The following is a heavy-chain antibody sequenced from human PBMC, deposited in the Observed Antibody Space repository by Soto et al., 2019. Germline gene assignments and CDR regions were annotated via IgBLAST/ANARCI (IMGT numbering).Heavy chain of an antibody. CDR2: ISYDRNSK. Sequence: QVQMVESGGGVVQPGRSLRLSCAASGFTFTTYAMHWVRQAPGKGLEWVAAISYDRNSKYYADSVKGRFTISRDNSKNTLYLQMISLRPEDTAVYYCAKDTVDTHMVHDEGYYFYYGMDVWGQGTTVTVSS. CDR3: AKDTVDTHMVHDEGYYFYYGMDV. J-gene: IGHJ6*02. D-gene: IGHD5-18*01. V-gene: IGHV3-30*18. CDR1: GFTFTTYA.